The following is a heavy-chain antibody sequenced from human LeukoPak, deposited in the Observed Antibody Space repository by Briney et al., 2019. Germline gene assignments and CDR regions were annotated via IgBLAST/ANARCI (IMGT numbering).Heavy chain of an antibody. J-gene: IGHJ6*02. V-gene: IGHV3-66*01. D-gene: IGHD6-6*01. CDR2: IYSGGST. Sequence: GGSLRLSCAASGFTVSNNYVSWVRQAPGKGLEWVSLIYSGGSTYYADSVRGRFTISRDSSKNTLYLQMNSLRVEDTAVYYCASSRAARPPLYYYYGMDVWGQGTTVTVSS. CDR3: ASSRAARPPLYYYYGMDV. CDR1: GFTVSNNY.